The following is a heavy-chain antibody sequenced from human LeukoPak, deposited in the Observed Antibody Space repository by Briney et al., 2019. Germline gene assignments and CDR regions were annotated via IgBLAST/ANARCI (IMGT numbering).Heavy chain of an antibody. CDR2: ISYDGSNK. V-gene: IGHV3-30-3*01. CDR1: GFTFSSYA. D-gene: IGHD2-15*01. J-gene: IGHJ3*02. Sequence: GGSLRLSCAASGFTFSSYAMHWVRQAPGKGLEWVAVISYDGSNKYYADSVKGRFTISRDNSKNTLYLQMNSLRAEDTAVYYCARDRSVGGCPDAFDIWGQGTMVTVSS. CDR3: ARDRSVGGCPDAFDI.